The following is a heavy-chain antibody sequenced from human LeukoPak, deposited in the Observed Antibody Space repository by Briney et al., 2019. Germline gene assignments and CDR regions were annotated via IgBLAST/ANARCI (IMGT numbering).Heavy chain of an antibody. CDR3: ARTSSGSSGYYYVSVLDY. D-gene: IGHD3-22*01. CDR1: GGSISSYY. Sequence: SETLSLTCTVPGGSISSYYWSWIRQPAGKGLEWIGRIYTSGSTNYNPSLKSRVTMSVDTSKNQSSLKLSSVAAADTAVYYCARTSSGSSGYYYVSVLDYWGQGTLVTVSS. CDR2: IYTSGST. V-gene: IGHV4-4*07. J-gene: IGHJ4*02.